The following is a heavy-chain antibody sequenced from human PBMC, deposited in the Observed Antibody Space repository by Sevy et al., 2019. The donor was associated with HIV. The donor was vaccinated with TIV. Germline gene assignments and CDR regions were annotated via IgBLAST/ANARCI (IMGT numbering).Heavy chain of an antibody. CDR3: ARDLPPAATTVAHFDY. Sequence: GGSLRLSCTASGFTFSNYEMNWVRQAPGKGLEWVSYITNSGSTIYYSDSVSGPFTVSRDNAKNSLYLQMNSLRAEYTVVYYCARDLPPAATTVAHFDYWGRGTLVTVSS. D-gene: IGHD4-17*01. CDR1: GFTFSNYE. CDR2: ITNSGSTI. V-gene: IGHV3-48*03. J-gene: IGHJ4*02.